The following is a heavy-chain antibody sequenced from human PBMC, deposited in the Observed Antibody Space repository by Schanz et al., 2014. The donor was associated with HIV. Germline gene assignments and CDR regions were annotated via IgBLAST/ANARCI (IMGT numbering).Heavy chain of an antibody. CDR3: AKGLRQWLVLGVSDY. J-gene: IGHJ4*02. Sequence: VQLVESGGGVVQPGGSLRLSCAVSGFIFSNYGMHWVRQAPGKGLGGVAVISYDGNNKNYADSVKGRFTIARDNSKNTLYLQMNSLRAEDTAVYYCAKGLRQWLVLGVSDYWGQGTLVTVSS. CDR1: GFIFSNYG. D-gene: IGHD6-19*01. CDR2: ISYDGNNK. V-gene: IGHV3-30*18.